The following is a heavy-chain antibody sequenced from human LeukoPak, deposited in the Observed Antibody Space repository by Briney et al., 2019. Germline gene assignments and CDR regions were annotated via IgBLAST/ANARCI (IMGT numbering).Heavy chain of an antibody. V-gene: IGHV3-66*01. CDR3: GSRDKGYYYGLDV. J-gene: IGHJ6*02. Sequence: PGGSLRLSCVASGFTGSSNYMSWVRQAPGKGLEWVSIISGGGNTYYADSVKDRFTISRDNPKSTLYLQMKSLRAEDTAVYYCGSRDKGYYYGLDVWGQGTTVTVSS. CDR1: GFTGSSNY. D-gene: IGHD5-24*01. CDR2: ISGGGNT.